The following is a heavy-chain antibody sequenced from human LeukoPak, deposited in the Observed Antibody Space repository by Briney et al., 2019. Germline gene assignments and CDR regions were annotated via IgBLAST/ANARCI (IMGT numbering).Heavy chain of an antibody. Sequence: ASVKVSCKASGGTFSSYAISWVRQAPGQGLEWMGGIIPIFGTANYAQKFQGRVTITADKSTSTAYMELGSLRSEDTAVYYCARGTYYYDSSGYQTAFDIWGQGTMVTVSS. CDR1: GGTFSSYA. D-gene: IGHD3-22*01. CDR2: IIPIFGTA. J-gene: IGHJ3*02. CDR3: ARGTYYYDSSGYQTAFDI. V-gene: IGHV1-69*06.